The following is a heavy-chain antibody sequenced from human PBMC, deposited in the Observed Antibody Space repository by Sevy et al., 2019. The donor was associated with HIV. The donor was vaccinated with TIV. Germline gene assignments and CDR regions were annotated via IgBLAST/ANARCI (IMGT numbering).Heavy chain of an antibody. J-gene: IGHJ6*03. D-gene: IGHD3-22*01. CDR2: IRSKAYGGTT. Sequence: GGSLRLSCTASGFTFGDYAMSWFRQAPGKGLEWVGFIRSKAYGGTTEYAASVKGRFTISRDDSKSIAYLQMNGLKTEETAVYYCTRDLIRYYYDSSGTIYYYYYMDVWGKGTTVTVSS. V-gene: IGHV3-49*03. CDR3: TRDLIRYYYDSSGTIYYYYYMDV. CDR1: GFTFGDYA.